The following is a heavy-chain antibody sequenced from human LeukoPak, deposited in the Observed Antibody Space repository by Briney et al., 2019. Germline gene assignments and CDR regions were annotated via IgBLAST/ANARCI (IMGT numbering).Heavy chain of an antibody. CDR2: ISYDGSNK. J-gene: IGHJ4*02. V-gene: IGHV3-30*01. Sequence: VISYDGSNKYYADSVKGRFTISRDNSKNTLYLQMNSLRAEDTAVYYCARDRVSGPYGAIDYWGQGTLVTVSS. D-gene: IGHD6-19*01. CDR3: ARDRVSGPYGAIDY.